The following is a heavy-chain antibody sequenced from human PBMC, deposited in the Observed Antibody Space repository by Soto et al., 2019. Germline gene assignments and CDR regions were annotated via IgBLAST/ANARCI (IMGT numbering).Heavy chain of an antibody. J-gene: IGHJ4*02. V-gene: IGHV3-21*01. CDR1: GFTFSSYS. D-gene: IGHD5-18*01. Sequence: EVQLVESGGGLVKPGGSLRLSCAASGFTFSSYSMNWVRQAPGKGLEWVSSISSSSSYIYYADSVKGRFTIPRDNAKNSLYLQMNSLSAEDTAVYYCARDQPGYSYGYGLGYWGQGTLVTVSS. CDR3: ARDQPGYSYGYGLGY. CDR2: ISSSSSYI.